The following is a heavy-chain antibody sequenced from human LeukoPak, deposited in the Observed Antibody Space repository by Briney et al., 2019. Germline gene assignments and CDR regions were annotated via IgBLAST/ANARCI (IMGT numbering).Heavy chain of an antibody. CDR2: MNPNSGNT. D-gene: IGHD3-10*01. CDR1: XYTXXSXD. J-gene: IGHJ5*02. Sequence: ASVXVSXKASXYTXXSXDINWXRQATGQGLEWMGWMNPNSGNTGYAQKFQGRVTMTRNTSISTAYMELSSLRSEDTAVYYCARDLVRGANSIDPWGQGTLVTVSS. CDR3: ARDLVRGANSIDP. V-gene: IGHV1-8*01.